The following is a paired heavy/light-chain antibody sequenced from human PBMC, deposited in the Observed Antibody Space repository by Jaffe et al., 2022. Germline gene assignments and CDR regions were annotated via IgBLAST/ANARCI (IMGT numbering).Heavy chain of an antibody. J-gene: IGHJ6*03. CDR2: MNPNSGNT. V-gene: IGHV1-8*01. CDR1: GYTFTSYD. Sequence: QVQLVQSGAEVKKPGASVKVSCKASGYTFTSYDINWVRQATGQGLEWMGWMNPNSGNTGYAQKFQGRVTMTRNTSISTAYMELSSLRSEDTAVYYCARGLRDYDFWSGYYGYMDVWGKGTTVTVSS. CDR3: ARGLRDYDFWSGYYGYMDV. D-gene: IGHD3-3*01.
Light chain of an antibody. Sequence: DIQMTQSPSSLSASVGDRVTITCRASQGISNYLAWYQQKPGKVPKLLIYAASTLQSGVPSRFSGSGSGTDFTLTISSLQPEDVATYYCQKYNSAPPFTFGPGTKVDIK. J-gene: IGKJ3*01. CDR3: QKYNSAPPFT. CDR2: AAS. V-gene: IGKV1-27*01. CDR1: QGISNY.